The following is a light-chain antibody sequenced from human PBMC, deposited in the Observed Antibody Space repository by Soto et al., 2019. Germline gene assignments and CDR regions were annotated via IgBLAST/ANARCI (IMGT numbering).Light chain of an antibody. CDR1: QSISTD. Sequence: DIQMTQSPSSLSASVGDRVIITCRASQSISTDLNWYQQKPGKAHKXLIYAALSLPSGVPSRFSAIGSGTDLTINISCLQPEDGETDYGQQSYSKPWTFGQGTKVDNK. V-gene: IGKV1-39*01. CDR2: AAL. CDR3: QQSYSKPWT. J-gene: IGKJ1*01.